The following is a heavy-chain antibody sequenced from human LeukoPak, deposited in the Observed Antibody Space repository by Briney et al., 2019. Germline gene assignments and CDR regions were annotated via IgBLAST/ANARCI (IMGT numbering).Heavy chain of an antibody. J-gene: IGHJ5*02. CDR3: ARGRIVVVPAAILWFDP. V-gene: IGHV1-69*05. CDR2: IIPIFGTA. Sequence: SVKVSCKASGGTFSSYAISWVRQAPGQGLEWMGGIIPIFGTANYAQKFQGRVTITTDESTSTAYMELSSLRSEDTAVYYCARGRIVVVPAAILWFDPWGQGTLVTVSS. D-gene: IGHD2-2*02. CDR1: GGTFSSYA.